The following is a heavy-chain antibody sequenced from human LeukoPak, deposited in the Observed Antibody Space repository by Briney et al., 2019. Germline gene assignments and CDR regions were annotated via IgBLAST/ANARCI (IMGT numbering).Heavy chain of an antibody. J-gene: IGHJ4*02. D-gene: IGHD3-9*01. CDR2: INHSGST. V-gene: IGHV4-34*01. CDR1: GGSFSVYY. CDR3: ARRKLRYFD. Sequence: PSETLSLTCAVYGGSFSVYYWSWIRQPPGKGLEWIGEINHSGSTNYNPSLKSRVTISVDTSKNQFSLKLSSVTAADTAVYYCARRKLRYFDWSQGTLVTVSS.